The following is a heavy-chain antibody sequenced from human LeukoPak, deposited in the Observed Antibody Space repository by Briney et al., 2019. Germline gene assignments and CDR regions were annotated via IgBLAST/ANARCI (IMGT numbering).Heavy chain of an antibody. CDR2: IWYDGSNT. J-gene: IGHJ5*02. CDR1: GFTFTSYD. D-gene: IGHD1-26*01. V-gene: IGHV3-33*01. Sequence: PGGSLRLSCAVSGFTFTSYDMHWVRQAPGKGLEWVALIWYDGSNTYYTDSVRGRFTISKDNSKSTLYLQMNSLRAEDTAIYYCAGDRKSGNFLGEFDHWGLGTLVTVSS. CDR3: AGDRKSGNFLGEFDH.